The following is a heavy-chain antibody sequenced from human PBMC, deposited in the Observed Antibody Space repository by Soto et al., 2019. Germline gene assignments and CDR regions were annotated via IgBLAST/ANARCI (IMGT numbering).Heavy chain of an antibody. CDR3: ARLARCGLGICPDY. CDR2: IYYSGST. CDR1: GGSISSSSYY. V-gene: IGHV4-39*01. D-gene: IGHD7-27*01. Sequence: KPSETLSLTCTVSGGSISSSSYYWGWIRQPPGKGLEWIGSIYYSGSTYYNPSLKSRVTISVDTSKNQFSLKLSSVTAADTAVYYCARLARCGLGICPDYWGQGTLVTVSS. J-gene: IGHJ4*02.